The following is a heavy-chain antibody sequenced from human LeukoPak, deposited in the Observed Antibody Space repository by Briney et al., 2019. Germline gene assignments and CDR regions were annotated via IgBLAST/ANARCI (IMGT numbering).Heavy chain of an antibody. J-gene: IGHJ4*02. CDR2: ISWNSGSI. CDR1: GFTFDDYA. V-gene: IGHV3-9*01. Sequence: PGGSLRLSCAASGFTFDDYAMHWVRQAPGKGLEWVSGISWNSGSIGYADSVKGRFTISRDNAKNSLYLQMNSLRAEDTALYYCAKGGYSSSWLTLDYWGQGTLVTVSS. CDR3: AKGGYSSSWLTLDY. D-gene: IGHD6-13*01.